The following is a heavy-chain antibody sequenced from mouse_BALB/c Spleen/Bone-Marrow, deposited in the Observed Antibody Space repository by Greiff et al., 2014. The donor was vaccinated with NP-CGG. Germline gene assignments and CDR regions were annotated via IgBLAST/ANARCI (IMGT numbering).Heavy chain of an antibody. CDR1: GFNIKDYY. Sequence: DVQLQESGAELVRPGALVKLSCKASGFNIKDYYMHWVKQRPEQGLEWIGWIDPENGNTIYDPKFQGKASTTADTSSNTAYLQLSSLTSEDTAVYYCARDYYGSKDYWGQGTTLTVSS. V-gene: IGHV14-1*02. CDR3: ARDYYGSKDY. J-gene: IGHJ2*01. D-gene: IGHD1-1*01. CDR2: IDPENGNT.